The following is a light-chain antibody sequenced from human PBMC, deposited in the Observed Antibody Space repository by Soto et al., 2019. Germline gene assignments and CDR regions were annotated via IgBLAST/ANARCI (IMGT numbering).Light chain of an antibody. CDR2: IAS. V-gene: IGKV1-39*01. CDR3: QQTFSPPRYT. CDR1: QSIGAY. J-gene: IGKJ2*01. Sequence: DIQMTQSPSSLSASIGDRVTITCRASQSIGAYLNWYQQKPGKAPNLLSYIASSMQSGVTSRFSGSGDGTYFTLTIANLQPEVFATYYCQQTFSPPRYTFGQGTKLDVK.